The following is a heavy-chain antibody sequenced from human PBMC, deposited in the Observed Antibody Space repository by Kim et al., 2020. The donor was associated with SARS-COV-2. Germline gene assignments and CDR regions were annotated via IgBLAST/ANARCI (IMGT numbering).Heavy chain of an antibody. V-gene: IGHV3-15*01. CDR2: IKSKTDGGTT. Sequence: GGSLRLSCAASGFTFSNAWMSWVRQAPGKGLEWVGRIKSKTDGGTTDYAAPVKGRFTISRDDSKNTLYLQMNSLKTEDTAVDYCTTGWRFGEIYYYYYGMDVWGEGTTVTVSS. CDR3: TTGWRFGEIYYYYYGMDV. CDR1: GFTFSNAW. D-gene: IGHD3-10*01. J-gene: IGHJ6*04.